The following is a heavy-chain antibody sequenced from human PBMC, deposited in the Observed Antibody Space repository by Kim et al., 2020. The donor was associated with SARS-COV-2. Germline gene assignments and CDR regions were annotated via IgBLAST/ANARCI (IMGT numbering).Heavy chain of an antibody. D-gene: IGHD1-1*01. CDR3: ARNTNLDG. Sequence: GESLKISCKGSGYSFSTYYIAWVRQMPGKGLEWMGIIYRGDSDTRYSPSFQGQVTISVDKSISTAYLQWSSLKASDSAVYYCARNTNLDGWGQGTLVTVSS. CDR1: GYSFSTYY. V-gene: IGHV5-51*01. CDR2: IYRGDSDT. J-gene: IGHJ4*02.